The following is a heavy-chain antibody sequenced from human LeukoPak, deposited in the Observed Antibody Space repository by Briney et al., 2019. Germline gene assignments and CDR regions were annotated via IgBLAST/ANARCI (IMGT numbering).Heavy chain of an antibody. CDR2: IYHSGST. Sequence: SETLSLTCAVSGYSISSGYYWGWIRQPPGKGLEWIGSIYHSGSTYYNPSLKSRVTISVDTSKNQFSLKLSSVTAADTAVYYCARGGYSYGYATRGAFDIWGQGTMVTVSS. V-gene: IGHV4-38-2*01. J-gene: IGHJ3*02. CDR3: ARGGYSYGYATRGAFDI. CDR1: GYSISSGYY. D-gene: IGHD5-18*01.